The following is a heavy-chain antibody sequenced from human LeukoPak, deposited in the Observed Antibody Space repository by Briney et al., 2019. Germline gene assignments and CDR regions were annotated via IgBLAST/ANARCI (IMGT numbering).Heavy chain of an antibody. CDR3: ASGVTIFGVVRFDY. CDR2: INRDGSDK. J-gene: IGHJ4*02. CDR1: GFTLDNYL. D-gene: IGHD3-3*01. V-gene: IGHV3-7*02. Sequence: PGGSLRLSCAASGFTLDNYLMHWVRQAPGKGLEWVANINRDGSDKNYVDSVQGRFTISRYNAKNSLYLQMNSLRAEDTAVYYCASGVTIFGVVRFDYWGRGTPVTVSS.